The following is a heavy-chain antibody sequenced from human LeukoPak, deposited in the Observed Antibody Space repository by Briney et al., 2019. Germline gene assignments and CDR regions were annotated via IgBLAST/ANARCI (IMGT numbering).Heavy chain of an antibody. CDR3: AKEPAYCGGDCYWALGY. D-gene: IGHD2-21*02. CDR1: GFTFSSYA. Sequence: GGSLRLSCAASGFTFSSYAMSWVRQAPGKGLEWVSAISGSGGSTYYADSVKGRFTISRDNSKNTLYPQMNSLRAEDTAVYYCAKEPAYCGGDCYWALGYWGQGTLVTVSS. CDR2: ISGSGGST. V-gene: IGHV3-23*01. J-gene: IGHJ4*02.